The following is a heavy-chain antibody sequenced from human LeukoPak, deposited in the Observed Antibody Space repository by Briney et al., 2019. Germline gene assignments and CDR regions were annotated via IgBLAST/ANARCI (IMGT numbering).Heavy chain of an antibody. V-gene: IGHV3-53*01. Sequence: GGSLRLSCAASGLSVSNKYMSWVRQAPGKGLEWVSFIYSDGRTYYTDSVKGRFTISRDNSKNTLYLQMNSLRTEDTAKYYCASASGREAAGYLLGLFDYWGQGTLVTVSS. CDR1: GLSVSNKY. CDR3: ASASGREAAGYLLGLFDY. J-gene: IGHJ4*02. D-gene: IGHD6-13*01. CDR2: IYSDGRT.